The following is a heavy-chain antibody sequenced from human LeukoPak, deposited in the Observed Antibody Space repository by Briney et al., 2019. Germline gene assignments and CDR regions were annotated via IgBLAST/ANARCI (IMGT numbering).Heavy chain of an antibody. V-gene: IGHV4-59*01. Sequence: ASETLSLTCTVSGGSISSYYWSWIREPPGKGLEWIGYIYYSWCTNYNPSLKSRVPISVDTSKNQFSLKLSYVTAADTAVYYCARVDPDSSSTLEVFDYWGQGTLATVSS. CDR2: IYYSWCT. J-gene: IGHJ4*02. CDR3: ARVDPDSSSTLEVFDY. CDR1: GGSISSYY. D-gene: IGHD6-6*01.